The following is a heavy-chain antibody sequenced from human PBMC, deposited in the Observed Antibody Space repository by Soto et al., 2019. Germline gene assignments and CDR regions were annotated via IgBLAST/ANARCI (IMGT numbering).Heavy chain of an antibody. Sequence: EVQLVESGGGLVQPGGSLRLYCAASRFTFSDHYMDWVRQAPGKGLEWVGRIRNKVNSYTTEYAASVKGRFTISRDDSKNSLYLQMNSLKTEDTAVYYCARHIPYHGKDVWGQGTTVTVSS. V-gene: IGHV3-72*01. CDR1: RFTFSDHY. D-gene: IGHD2-21*01. CDR2: IRNKVNSYTT. J-gene: IGHJ6*02. CDR3: ARHIPYHGKDV.